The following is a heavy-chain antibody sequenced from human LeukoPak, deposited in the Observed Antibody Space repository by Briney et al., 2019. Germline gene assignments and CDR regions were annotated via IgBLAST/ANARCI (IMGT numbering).Heavy chain of an antibody. Sequence: GGSLRLSCAASGFTFSSYDMHWVRQATGKGLEWVSAIGTAGDTYYPGSVKGRFTISRENAKNSLYLQMNSLRAGDTAVYYCARVGNYYGMDVWGQGITVTVSS. CDR1: GFTFSSYD. J-gene: IGHJ6*02. CDR3: ARVGNYYGMDV. CDR2: IGTAGDT. V-gene: IGHV3-13*01.